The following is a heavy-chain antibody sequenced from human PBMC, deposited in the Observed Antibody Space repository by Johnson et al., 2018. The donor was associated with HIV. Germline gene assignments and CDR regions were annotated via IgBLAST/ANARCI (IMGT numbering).Heavy chain of an antibody. V-gene: IGHV3-30*02. CDR1: GFTFSSYG. J-gene: IGHJ3*02. Sequence: QVQLVESGGGVVQPGGSLRLSCAASGFTFSSYGMHWVRQAPGKGLEWVAFIRYDGSNKYYADSVKGRFTISRDNAKNSLYLQMNSLRAEDTALYYCARLTSGAFDIWGPGTMVTVSS. D-gene: IGHD1-14*01. CDR3: ARLTSGAFDI. CDR2: IRYDGSNK.